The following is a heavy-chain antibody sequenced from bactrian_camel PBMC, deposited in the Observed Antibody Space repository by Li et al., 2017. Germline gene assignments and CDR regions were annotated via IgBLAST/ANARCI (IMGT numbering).Heavy chain of an antibody. CDR3: ARSPWYDPAV. CDR2: IDTGDGST. D-gene: IGHD6*01. Sequence: HVQLVESGGGSALAGGSVRLSCAASGYTFNTYSWFRQAPGQEREGVAAIDTGDGSTYYLNSVEGRFTISRDNAKNTLYLQLTSLKTDDTAMYYCARSPWYDPAVRGQGTQVTVSS. CDR1: GYTFNTYS. J-gene: IGHJ4*01. V-gene: IGHV3S1*01.